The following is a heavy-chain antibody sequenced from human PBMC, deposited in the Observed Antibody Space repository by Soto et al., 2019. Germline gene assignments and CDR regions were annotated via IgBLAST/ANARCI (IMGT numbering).Heavy chain of an antibody. Sequence: SETLSLTCTVSGGSISSYYWSWIRQPPGKGLEWIGYIYYSDSTNYNPSLKSRVIISVDTSKNQFSLRLSSVTAADTAVYYCARAYYDTSGYNLDPWGQGILVTVSS. CDR3: ARAYYDTSGYNLDP. J-gene: IGHJ5*02. CDR2: IYYSDST. V-gene: IGHV4-59*01. CDR1: GGSISSYY. D-gene: IGHD3-22*01.